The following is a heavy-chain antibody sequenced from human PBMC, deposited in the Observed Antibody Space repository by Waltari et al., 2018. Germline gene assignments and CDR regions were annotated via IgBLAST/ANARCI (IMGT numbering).Heavy chain of an antibody. J-gene: IGHJ5*02. CDR3: APSDSGSRTTTWFDP. V-gene: IGHV2-5*01. CDR2: IYWNDDK. D-gene: IGHD1-26*01. Sequence: QITVKESGPTLGKPTQTLTLTCTFSGFSLSTSGVGGGCSRQPPGKALEWLALIYWNDDKRYSPSLTSRLTITKDTSKTQVVLTMTNMAPVDTATYYCAPSDSGSRTTTWFDPWGQGTLVTVSS. CDR1: GFSLSTSGVG.